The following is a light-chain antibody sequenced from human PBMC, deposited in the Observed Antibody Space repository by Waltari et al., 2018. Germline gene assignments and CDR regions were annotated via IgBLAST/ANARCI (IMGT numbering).Light chain of an antibody. Sequence: QSALTQPPSVSGSPGQSVTISCTGTSSDVGSYNRVSWYQQPPGTAHKLIIYDVSNRPSGVPDRFSGSKAGNTASLTISGLQAEDEADYYCSSYTSSSTVIFGGGTRLTVL. CDR3: SSYTSSSTVI. CDR1: SSDVGSYNR. CDR2: DVS. V-gene: IGLV2-18*02. J-gene: IGLJ2*01.